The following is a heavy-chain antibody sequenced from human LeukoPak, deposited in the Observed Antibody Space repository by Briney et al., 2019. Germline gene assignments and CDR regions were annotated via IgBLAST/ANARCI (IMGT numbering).Heavy chain of an antibody. D-gene: IGHD1-26*01. CDR1: GESLSKYY. CDR2: INHRGST. Sequence: SETLSLTCAVYGESLSKYYWTWIRQSPGKGLEWIGEINHRGSTNLNPSLKSRVTLSVDTSKHQFSLKPTSVTAADAAVYYCASSVGSTDYWGQGTLVTVSS. J-gene: IGHJ4*02. V-gene: IGHV4-34*01. CDR3: ASSVGSTDY.